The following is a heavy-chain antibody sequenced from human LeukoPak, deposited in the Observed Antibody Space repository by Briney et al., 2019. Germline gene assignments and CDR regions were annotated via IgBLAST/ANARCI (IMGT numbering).Heavy chain of an antibody. CDR2: ISYDGSDK. CDR3: ASPSRTGAFDI. CDR1: GFTFSSYG. V-gene: IGHV3-30*03. Sequence: PGGSLRLSCAASGFTFSSYGMHWVRQAPGKGLEWVAVISYDGSDKYYADSVKGRFTISRDNSKNTLYLQMNSLRAEDTAAYYCASPSRTGAFDIWGQGTMVTVSS. J-gene: IGHJ3*02. D-gene: IGHD1-1*01.